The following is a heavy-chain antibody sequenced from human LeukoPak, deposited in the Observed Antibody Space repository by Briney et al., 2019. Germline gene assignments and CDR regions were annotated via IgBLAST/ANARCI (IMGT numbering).Heavy chain of an antibody. CDR3: ARDADYDSSGNDAFDI. CDR2: INHSGST. CDR1: GGSFSGYY. J-gene: IGHJ3*02. V-gene: IGHV4-34*01. Sequence: PSETLSLTCAVYGGSFSGYYWSWIRQPPGKGLEWIGEINHSGSTKYNPSLKSRVTISVDTSKNQFSLKLSSVTAADTAVYYCARDADYDSSGNDAFDIWGQGTMVTVSS. D-gene: IGHD3-22*01.